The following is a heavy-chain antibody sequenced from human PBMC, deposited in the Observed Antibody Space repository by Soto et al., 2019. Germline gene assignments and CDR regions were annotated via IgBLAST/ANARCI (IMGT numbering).Heavy chain of an antibody. CDR2: INHSGRT. Sequence: QVQLQQWGAGLLKPSETLSLTCAVYGGSFNGYFWSWIRQSPGKGLEWIGEINHSGRTNYNASLKSRVTTSVDTAKNQSSLKRTSVSASDTAVYYCARGWDYGDYAWFDPWGQGTLVTVSS. J-gene: IGHJ5*02. D-gene: IGHD4-17*01. CDR3: ARGWDYGDYAWFDP. CDR1: GGSFNGYF. V-gene: IGHV4-34*01.